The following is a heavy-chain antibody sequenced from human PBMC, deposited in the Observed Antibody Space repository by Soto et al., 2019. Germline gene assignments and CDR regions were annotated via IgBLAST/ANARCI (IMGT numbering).Heavy chain of an antibody. V-gene: IGHV3-7*01. CDR3: AKWGGAGIDY. CDR1: GFTFSSNN. D-gene: IGHD6-13*01. CDR2: VNGDGSEK. J-gene: IGHJ4*02. Sequence: GGTLSLSCAASGFTFSSNNRSSGRQAQGKGLEWVANVNGDGSEKYYVDSVKGRFTVSRDNAKNSLYLQMNSLTAEDTAVYYCAKWGGAGIDYWGQGTLVTVSS.